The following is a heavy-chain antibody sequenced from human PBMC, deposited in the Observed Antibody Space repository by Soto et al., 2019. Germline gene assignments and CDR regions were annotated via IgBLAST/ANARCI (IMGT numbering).Heavy chain of an antibody. V-gene: IGHV3-11*01. D-gene: IGHD2-15*01. J-gene: IGHJ4*02. CDR2: ISGSDSTI. Sequence: GGSLRLSCAASGFTFSDYYMTWVRQAPGKGLEWVSYISGSDSTIYYADSVKGRFTISRDNAKTSLYLQMNSLRADDTAVYYCARGGHDCSGNSCWPQFDYWGQGALVTVSS. CDR3: ARGGHDCSGNSCWPQFDY. CDR1: GFTFSDYY.